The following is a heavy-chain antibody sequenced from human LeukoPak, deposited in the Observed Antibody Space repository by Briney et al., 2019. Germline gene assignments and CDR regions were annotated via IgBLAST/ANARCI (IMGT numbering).Heavy chain of an antibody. CDR2: IYHSGST. CDR3: ARDRTVTTEDYFDY. D-gene: IGHD4-11*01. CDR1: GYSISSGYY. Sequence: PSETLSLTCTVSGYSISSGYYWGWIRQPPGKGLEWIGSIYHSGSTYYNPSLKSRVTISVDTSKNQFSLKLSSVTAADTAVYYCARDRTVTTEDYFDYWGQGTLVTVSS. J-gene: IGHJ4*02. V-gene: IGHV4-38-2*02.